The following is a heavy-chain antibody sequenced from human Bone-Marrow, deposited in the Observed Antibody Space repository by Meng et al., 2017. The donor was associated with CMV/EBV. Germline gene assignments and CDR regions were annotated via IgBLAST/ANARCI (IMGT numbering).Heavy chain of an antibody. CDR1: GAPFSGY. CDR3: APGFRSWSGSYSS. Sequence: QVQPQQCGAVLLKPSGTLSLTCGVYGAPFSGYWSWVRQPPGKGLEWIGEITHSGSTNYNVSLKSRVTISIDTSKNQFSLKLSSVTATDTAVYYCAPGFRSWSGSYSSWGQGTLVTVSS. D-gene: IGHD1-26*01. CDR2: ITHSGST. J-gene: IGHJ4*02. V-gene: IGHV4-34*01.